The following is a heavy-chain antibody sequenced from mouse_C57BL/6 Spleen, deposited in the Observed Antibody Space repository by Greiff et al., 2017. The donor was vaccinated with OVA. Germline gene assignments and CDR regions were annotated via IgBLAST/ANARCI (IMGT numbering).Heavy chain of an antibody. CDR2: IYPGSGST. D-gene: IGHD1-1*01. Sequence: VQLQQPGAELVKPGASVKMSCKASGYTFTSYWITWVKQRPGQGLEWIGDIYPGSGSTNYNEKFKSKATLTVDTSSSTAYMQLSSLTSEDTAVYYGARTDDYGSQPRDFDVWGTGTTVTVSS. J-gene: IGHJ1*03. CDR1: GYTFTSYW. CDR3: ARTDDYGSQPRDFDV. V-gene: IGHV1-55*01.